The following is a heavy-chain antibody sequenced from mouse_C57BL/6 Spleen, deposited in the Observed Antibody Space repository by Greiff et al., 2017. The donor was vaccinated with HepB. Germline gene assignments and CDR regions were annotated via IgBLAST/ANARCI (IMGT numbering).Heavy chain of an antibody. J-gene: IGHJ4*01. CDR2: IYPGSGST. D-gene: IGHD1-1*01. CDR1: GYTFTSYW. V-gene: IGHV1-55*01. CDR3: ARRVVAWAMDY. Sequence: QVQLQQPGAELVKPGASVKMSCKASGYTFTSYWITWVKQRPGQGLEWIGDIYPGSGSTNYNETFKSKATLTVDTSSSTAYMQLSSLTSEDSAVYYCARRVVAWAMDYWGQGTSVTVSS.